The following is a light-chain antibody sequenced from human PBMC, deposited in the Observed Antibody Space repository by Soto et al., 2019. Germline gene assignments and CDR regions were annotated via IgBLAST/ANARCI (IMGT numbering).Light chain of an antibody. CDR1: QSVSSSY. V-gene: IGKV3D-20*02. Sequence: EIVLTHSQGTLSFSPGERAPLSFGGIQSVSSSYSAWYQQKPGQAPRLLIYGASNRATGIPARFSGSGSGTDFTLTISSLEPEDFAVYYCQQRSNWPPTWTFGQGTKVDIK. CDR3: QQRSNWPPTWT. CDR2: GAS. J-gene: IGKJ1*01.